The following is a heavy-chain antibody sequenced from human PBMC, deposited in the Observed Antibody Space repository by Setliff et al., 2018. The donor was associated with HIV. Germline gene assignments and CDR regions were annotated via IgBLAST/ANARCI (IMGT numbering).Heavy chain of an antibody. CDR1: GFTFSNFW. Sequence: LRLSCAASGFTFSNFWMDWVRQAPGKGLEWVATIKKDGSNKYYADSVKGRFTISRDNSKKTLYLQMNSLRAEDTAVYYCAKDSLSGLSNFWRIYMDVWGKGTTVTVSS. CDR2: IKKDGSNK. J-gene: IGHJ6*03. D-gene: IGHD3-3*01. CDR3: AKDSLSGLSNFWRIYMDV. V-gene: IGHV3-7*03.